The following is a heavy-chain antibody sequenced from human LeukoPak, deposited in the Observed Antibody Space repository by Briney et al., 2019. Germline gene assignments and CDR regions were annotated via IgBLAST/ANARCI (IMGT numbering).Heavy chain of an antibody. CDR2: IYYTGST. CDR3: ARVSGDGSGSYQIDY. Sequence: PSETLSLTCSVSGGSINNYSWTWIRQSPGKGLEWIGYIYYTGSTNYNPSLKSRVTISVDMSKNQFSLKLSSVTAADTAVYYCARVSGDGSGSYQIDYWGQGTLVTVSS. D-gene: IGHD3-10*01. V-gene: IGHV4-59*12. J-gene: IGHJ4*02. CDR1: GGSINNYS.